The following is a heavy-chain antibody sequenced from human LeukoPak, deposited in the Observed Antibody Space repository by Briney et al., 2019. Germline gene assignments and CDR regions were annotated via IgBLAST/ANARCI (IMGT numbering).Heavy chain of an antibody. J-gene: IGHJ6*03. D-gene: IGHD3-3*01. V-gene: IGHV3-23*01. CDR2: ISGSGGST. CDR1: GFTFSSYA. CDR3: AREADYDFWSGYGRRGGYMDV. Sequence: GGSLRLSCAASGFTFSSYAMSWVRQAPGKGLEWVSAISGSGGSTYYADSVKGRFTISRDNAKNSLYLQMNSLRAEDTAVYYCAREADYDFWSGYGRRGGYMDVWGKGTTVTVSS.